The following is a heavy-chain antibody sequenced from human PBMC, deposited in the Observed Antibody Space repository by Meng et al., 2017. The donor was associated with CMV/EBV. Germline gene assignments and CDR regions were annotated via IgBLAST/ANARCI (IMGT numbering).Heavy chain of an antibody. J-gene: IGHJ4*02. CDR2: ISSASSTK. CDR3: TMSDYYSSSLH. CDR1: GFAFSSYA. Sequence: GESLKISCAASGFAFSSYAMNWVRQAPGKGLEWVSYISSASSTKYYGDSVRGRFTISRDNAKNSLYLEMNSLRGDDTAVYYCTMSDYYSSSLHWGQGTLVTVSS. D-gene: IGHD6-6*01. V-gene: IGHV3-48*04.